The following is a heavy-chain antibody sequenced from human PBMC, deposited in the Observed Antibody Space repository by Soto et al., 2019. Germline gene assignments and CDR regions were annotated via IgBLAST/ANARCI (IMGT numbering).Heavy chain of an antibody. CDR2: ISGSGGST. D-gene: IGHD2-2*01. CDR3: SKDRSLVVPAATSDY. J-gene: IGHJ4*02. V-gene: IGHV3-23*01. Sequence: GGSLRLSCAASGFTFSNAWMNWVRQAPGKGLEWVSAISGSGGSTYYADSVKGRFTISRDNSKNTLYLQMNSLRAEDTAVYYYSKDRSLVVPAATSDYWGQRTLVTVSS. CDR1: GFTFSNAW.